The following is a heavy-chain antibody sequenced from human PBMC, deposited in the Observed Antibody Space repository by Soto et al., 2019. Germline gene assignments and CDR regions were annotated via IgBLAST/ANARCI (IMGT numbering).Heavy chain of an antibody. Sequence: QVQLVQSGAEVKKPGSSVKVSCKASGGTFSSYAISWVRQAPGQGLEWMGGIIPIFGTANYAQKFQGRVTITADESTSTAYIELSSLRSEDTAVYYWARGGAYCGGDCYPPPGYWGQGTLVTVSS. V-gene: IGHV1-69*01. J-gene: IGHJ4*02. CDR2: IIPIFGTA. CDR1: GGTFSSYA. CDR3: ARGGAYCGGDCYPPPGY. D-gene: IGHD2-21*02.